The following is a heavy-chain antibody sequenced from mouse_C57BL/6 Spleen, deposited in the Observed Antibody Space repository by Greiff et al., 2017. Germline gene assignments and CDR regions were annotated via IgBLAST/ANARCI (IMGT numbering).Heavy chain of an antibody. J-gene: IGHJ3*01. CDR1: GYAFTNYL. CDR3: AREDEGAWFAY. V-gene: IGHV1-54*01. Sequence: VQLQQSGAELVRPGTSVKVSCKASGYAFTNYLIEWVKQRPGQGLEWIGVINPGSGGTNYNEKFKGKATLTADKSSSTAYMQLSSLTSEDSAVYFCAREDEGAWFAYWGQGTLVTVSA. CDR2: INPGSGGT.